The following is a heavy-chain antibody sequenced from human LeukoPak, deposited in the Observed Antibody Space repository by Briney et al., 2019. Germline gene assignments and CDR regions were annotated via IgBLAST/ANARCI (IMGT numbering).Heavy chain of an antibody. CDR1: EFTFSSHW. Sequence: GGSLRLSCAGSEFTFSSHWMNWVRQAPGKGLEWVASIKDDGSEKHFLDSVNGRFAISRDNAKNSLYLQMSSLRAEDTAVYYCARRGITVSGVLVYHYSGLDVWGQGTTVTVSS. CDR2: IKDDGSEK. CDR3: ARRGITVSGVLVYHYSGLDV. J-gene: IGHJ6*02. D-gene: IGHD3-3*01. V-gene: IGHV3-7*02.